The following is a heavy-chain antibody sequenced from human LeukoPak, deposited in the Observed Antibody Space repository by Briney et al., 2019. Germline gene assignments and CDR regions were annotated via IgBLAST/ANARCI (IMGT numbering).Heavy chain of an antibody. D-gene: IGHD3-10*01. CDR2: ISSSSSYT. J-gene: IGHJ5*02. CDR3: ARVGGVLWFGELDWFDP. Sequence: GGSLRLSCAASGFTFSDYYMSWIRQAPGKGLEWGSYISSSSSYTNYADSVKGRFTISRDNAKNPLYLQMNSLRAEDTAVYYCARVGGVLWFGELDWFDPWGQGTLVTVSS. CDR1: GFTFSDYY. V-gene: IGHV3-11*06.